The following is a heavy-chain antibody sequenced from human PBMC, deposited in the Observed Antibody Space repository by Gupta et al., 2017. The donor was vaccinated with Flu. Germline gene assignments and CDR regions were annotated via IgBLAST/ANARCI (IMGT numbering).Heavy chain of an antibody. CDR2: IYYTGST. CDR3: ARSDCSGGICYPTEY. Sequence: QVQLQESGPGVVKPSETLSLTCAVSGGSISSSYWKWIRQPPGKGLEYIGYIYYTGSTNYNPSLKSRITIAVDTSKNQFSLKLNSVTAADTAVYYCARSDCSGGICYPTEYWGQGTLVTVSS. V-gene: IGHV4-59*01. D-gene: IGHD2-15*01. J-gene: IGHJ4*02. CDR1: GGSISSSY.